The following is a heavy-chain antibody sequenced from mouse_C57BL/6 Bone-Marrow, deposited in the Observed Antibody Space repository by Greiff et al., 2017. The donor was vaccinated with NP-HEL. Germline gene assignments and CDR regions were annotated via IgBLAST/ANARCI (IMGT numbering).Heavy chain of an antibody. Sequence: EVKLMESGPGLVKPSQTVFLTCTVTGISITTGNYRWSWIRQFPGNKLEWIGYIYYSGTITYNPSLTSRTTITRDTPKNQFFLEMNSLTAEDTATYYCARSYFGGAMDYWGQGTSVTVSS. V-gene: IGHV3-5*01. CDR3: ARSYFGGAMDY. J-gene: IGHJ4*01. CDR1: GISITTGNYR. CDR2: IYYSGTI. D-gene: IGHD1-1*01.